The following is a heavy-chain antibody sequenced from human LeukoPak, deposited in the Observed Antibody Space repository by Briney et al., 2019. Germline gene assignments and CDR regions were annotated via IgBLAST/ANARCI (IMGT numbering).Heavy chain of an antibody. CDR3: GRGEDILTGYSLDY. V-gene: IGHV4-59*01. Sequence: SETLSLTCTVSGGSFSSYYWSWVRQPPGKGLEWIAYINYSGSTNYNASLKSRATRSVDTSKTQFSLKLSSVSAADTAVYYCGRGEDILTGYSLDYWGQGTLVTVSP. D-gene: IGHD3-9*01. J-gene: IGHJ4*02. CDR1: GGSFSSYY. CDR2: INYSGST.